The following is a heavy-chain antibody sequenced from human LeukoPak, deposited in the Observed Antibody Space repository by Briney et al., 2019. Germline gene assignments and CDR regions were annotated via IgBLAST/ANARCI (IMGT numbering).Heavy chain of an antibody. Sequence: GGSLRLSCAASGFTFRDYHMSWNRQAPGKGLEWVSYISSGGSTIYYADSVKGRFTISRDNAKNSLYLQMNSLRAEDTAVYYCARTGSRAFDIWGQGTMVTVSS. J-gene: IGHJ3*02. CDR2: ISSGGSTI. V-gene: IGHV3-11*01. CDR1: GFTFRDYH. D-gene: IGHD2-15*01. CDR3: ARTGSRAFDI.